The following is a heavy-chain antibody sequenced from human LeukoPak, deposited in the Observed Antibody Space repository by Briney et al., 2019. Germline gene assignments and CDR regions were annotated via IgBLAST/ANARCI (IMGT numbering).Heavy chain of an antibody. Sequence: PGRSLRLSCAASGFTFDNYAMHWVRQAPRQGLELVSGISWNSGSIGYADSLKGRFTISRDNSKNSLYLKMNSVRAEDTAVYYCAKDGLRGSGWGMGFEYWGQGTLVTVS. D-gene: IGHD6-19*01. CDR2: ISWNSGSI. CDR1: GFTFDNYA. J-gene: IGHJ4*02. V-gene: IGHV3-9*01. CDR3: AKDGLRGSGWGMGFEY.